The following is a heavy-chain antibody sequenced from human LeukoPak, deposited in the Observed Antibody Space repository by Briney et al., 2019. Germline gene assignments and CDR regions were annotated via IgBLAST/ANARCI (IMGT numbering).Heavy chain of an antibody. J-gene: IGHJ4*02. V-gene: IGHV4-59*01. D-gene: IGHD6-19*01. CDR2: IYYSGST. CDR1: SGSISTYY. Sequence: SETLSLTCTVSSGSISTYYWTWIRQPPGKGLEWIGYIYYSGSTNYNPSLKSRVTISIDTSKNQFSLKLSSVTAADTVVYYCAKYSSGWLIDSWGQGTLVTVSS. CDR3: AKYSSGWLIDS.